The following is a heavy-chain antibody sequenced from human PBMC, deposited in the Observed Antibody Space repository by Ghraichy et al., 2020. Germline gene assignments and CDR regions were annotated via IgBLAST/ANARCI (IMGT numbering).Heavy chain of an antibody. CDR3: ARYQAQCYSGLSCAAFDI. Sequence: GGSLRLSCAASGFTVSSNYMSWVRQAPGKGLEWVSVIYSGGSTYYADSVKGRFTISRDNSKNTLYLQMNSLRAEDTAVYYCARYQAQCYSGLSCAAFDIWGQGTMVTVSS. CDR2: IYSGGST. V-gene: IGHV3-53*01. J-gene: IGHJ3*02. D-gene: IGHD1-26*01. CDR1: GFTVSSNY.